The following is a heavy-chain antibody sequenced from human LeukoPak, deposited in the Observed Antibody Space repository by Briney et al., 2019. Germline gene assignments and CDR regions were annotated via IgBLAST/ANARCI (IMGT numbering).Heavy chain of an antibody. CDR1: GFTVSSNY. CDR2: IKNDGAVK. CDR3: AKDSYSKGDF. J-gene: IGHJ4*02. V-gene: IGHV3-7*01. D-gene: IGHD6-13*01. Sequence: GGSLRLSCAASGFTVSSNYMSWVRQAPGKGLEWVANIKNDGAVKNYVDSVKGRFTISRDNAKNSLYLRMNSLRAEDTAVYYCAKDSYSKGDFWGQGVLVTVSS.